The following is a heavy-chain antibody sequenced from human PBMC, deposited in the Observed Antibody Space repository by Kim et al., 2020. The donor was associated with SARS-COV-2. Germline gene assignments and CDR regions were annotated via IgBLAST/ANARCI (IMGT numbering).Heavy chain of an antibody. V-gene: IGHV6-1*01. Sequence: SQTLSLTCAISGDSVSSNSAAWNWIRQSPSRGLEWLGRTYYRSKWYNDYAVSVKSRITINPDTSKNQFSLQLNSVTPEDTAVYYCARDGGMDEIAARYGMDVWGQGTTVTVSS. CDR2: TYYRSKWYN. J-gene: IGHJ6*02. CDR1: GDSVSSNSAA. D-gene: IGHD6-6*01. CDR3: ARDGGMDEIAARYGMDV.